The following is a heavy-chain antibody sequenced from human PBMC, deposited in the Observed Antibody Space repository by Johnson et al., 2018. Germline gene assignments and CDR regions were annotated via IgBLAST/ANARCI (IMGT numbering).Heavy chain of an antibody. J-gene: IGHJ3*02. CDR1: GFSISSYG. V-gene: IGHV3-33*01. D-gene: IGHD6-19*01. CDR3: AGDSDDSSGYGVGAFDI. Sequence: SPRLSCAASGFSISSYGMHWVRQAPGKGLEWVALIWFDGTNKYYAESVKGRFTTSRDNSKNKVFLLMDSLRAEDTAVYYCAGDSDDSSGYGVGAFDIWGQGTMLTVSP. CDR2: IWFDGTNK.